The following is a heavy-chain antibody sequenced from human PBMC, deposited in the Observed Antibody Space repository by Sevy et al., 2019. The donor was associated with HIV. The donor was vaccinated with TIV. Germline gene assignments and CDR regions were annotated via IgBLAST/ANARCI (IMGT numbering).Heavy chain of an antibody. D-gene: IGHD2-2*01. V-gene: IGHV3-30-3*01. CDR3: ARVGVVVPAAKFYYYYGMDV. CDR2: ISYDGSNK. J-gene: IGHJ6*02. Sequence: GGSLRLSCAASGFTFSSYAMHWVRQAPGKGLEWVAVISYDGSNKCYADSVKGRFTISRDNSKNTLYLQMNSLRAEDTAVYYCARVGVVVPAAKFYYYYGMDVWGQGTTVTVSS. CDR1: GFTFSSYA.